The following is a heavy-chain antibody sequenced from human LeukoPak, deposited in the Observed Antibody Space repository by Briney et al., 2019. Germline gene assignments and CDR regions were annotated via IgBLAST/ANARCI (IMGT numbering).Heavy chain of an antibody. Sequence: GGSLRLSCAASGFTFSSYSMNWVRQAPGKGPEWVSSISSSSSYIYYADSVKGRFTISRDNAKNSLYLQMNGLRAEDTAVYYCARELVVGGNHREPYYYGMDVWGQGTTVTVSS. J-gene: IGHJ6*02. V-gene: IGHV3-21*01. CDR1: GFTFSSYS. CDR3: ARELVVGGNHREPYYYGMDV. D-gene: IGHD6-19*01. CDR2: ISSSSSYI.